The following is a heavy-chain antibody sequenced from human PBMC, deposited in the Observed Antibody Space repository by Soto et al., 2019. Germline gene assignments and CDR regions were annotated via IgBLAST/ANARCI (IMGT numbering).Heavy chain of an antibody. CDR3: ARRKGDYYDSSGYHYYFDY. J-gene: IGHJ4*02. D-gene: IGHD3-22*01. V-gene: IGHV1-2*02. CDR1: GYTFTDYY. CDR2: INPNSGGT. Sequence: QVQLVQSGAAVKKPGASVKVSCKASGYTFTDYYMHWVRQAPGQGLEWMGWINPNSGGTKSAQKCQGMVTMTRDTSISTAYMELSRLRSDDTAVYYCARRKGDYYDSSGYHYYFDYWGQGTLVTVSS.